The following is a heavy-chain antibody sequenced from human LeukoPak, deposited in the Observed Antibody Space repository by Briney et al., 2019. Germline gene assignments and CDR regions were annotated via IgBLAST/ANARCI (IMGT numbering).Heavy chain of an antibody. CDR2: INPNSGGT. V-gene: IGHV1-2*02. CDR1: GYTFTGYY. Sequence: ASVKVSCKASGYTFTGYYMHWVRQAPGQGLEWMGWINPNSGGTNYAQKFQGRVTMTRDTSISTAYMELSRLRSDDTAVYYCARGVGATAGVLDYWGQGTLVTVSS. J-gene: IGHJ4*02. CDR3: ARGVGATAGVLDY. D-gene: IGHD1-26*01.